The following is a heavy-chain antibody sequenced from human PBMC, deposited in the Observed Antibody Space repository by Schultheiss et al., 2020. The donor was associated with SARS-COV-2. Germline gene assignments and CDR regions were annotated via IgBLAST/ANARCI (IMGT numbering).Heavy chain of an antibody. CDR3: ARFTPEYYYDSSGYYFDY. J-gene: IGHJ4*02. CDR2: ISSSGSTI. CDR1: GFTFSDYY. D-gene: IGHD3-22*01. Sequence: GESLKISCAASGFTFSDYYMSWIRQAPGKGLEWVSYISSSGSTIYYADSVKGRFTISRDNAKNSLYLQMNSLRAEDTAVYYCARFTPEYYYDSSGYYFDYWGQGTLVTVSS. V-gene: IGHV3-11*01.